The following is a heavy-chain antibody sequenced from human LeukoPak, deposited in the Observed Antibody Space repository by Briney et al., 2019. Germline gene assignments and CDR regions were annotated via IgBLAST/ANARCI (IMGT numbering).Heavy chain of an antibody. CDR3: ARDRSDYGGNSGAFDI. V-gene: IGHV1-46*01. CDR1: GYTFTSYY. J-gene: IGHJ3*02. Sequence: ASVKVSCKASGYTFTSYYMHWVRQAPGQGLEWMGIINPSGGSTSYAQKFQGRVTMTRDTSTSIAYMELSSLRSEDTAVYYCARDRSDYGGNSGAFDIWGQGTMVTVSS. D-gene: IGHD4-23*01. CDR2: INPSGGST.